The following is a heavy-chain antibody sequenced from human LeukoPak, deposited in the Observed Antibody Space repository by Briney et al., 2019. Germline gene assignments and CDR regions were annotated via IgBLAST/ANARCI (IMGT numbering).Heavy chain of an antibody. CDR3: ARGDYYGSPKVVAA. V-gene: IGHV1-46*01. D-gene: IGHD3-10*01. Sequence: ASVKVSCKASGYTFSSYDINWVRQAPGQGLEWMGIINPSGGSTSYAQKFQGRVTMTRDMSTSTVYMELSSLRSDDTAVYYCARGDYYGSPKVVAAWGQGTLVTVSS. CDR1: GYTFSSYD. CDR2: INPSGGST. J-gene: IGHJ5*02.